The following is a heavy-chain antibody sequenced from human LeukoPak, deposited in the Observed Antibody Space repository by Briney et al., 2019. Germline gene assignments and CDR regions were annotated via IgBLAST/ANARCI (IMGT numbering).Heavy chain of an antibody. D-gene: IGHD3-3*01. V-gene: IGHV4-30-2*01. CDR3: ARDSQDLEWLSLDY. J-gene: IGHJ4*02. CDR2: IYHSGST. CDR1: GGSISSGGYY. Sequence: PSETLSLTCTVSGGSISSGGYYWSWIRQPPGKGLEWIGYIYHSGSTYYNPSLKSRVTISIDRSKNQFSLKLNSVTAADTAVYCCARDSQDLEWLSLDYWGQGTLVTVSS.